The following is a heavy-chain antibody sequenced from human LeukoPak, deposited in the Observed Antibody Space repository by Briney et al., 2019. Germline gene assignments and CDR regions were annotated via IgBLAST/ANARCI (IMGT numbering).Heavy chain of an antibody. CDR3: AKDCVDLYGDYGYNWFDP. Sequence: PGGSLRLSCVASGFTFDDYGMGWVRQVPGKGLEWVSGTNWNGGSTGYADSVKGRFTISRDNAKNSLYLQMNSLRAEDTAFYYCAKDCVDLYGDYGYNWFDPWGQGTLVTVSS. V-gene: IGHV3-20*04. D-gene: IGHD4-17*01. J-gene: IGHJ5*02. CDR2: TNWNGGST. CDR1: GFTFDDYG.